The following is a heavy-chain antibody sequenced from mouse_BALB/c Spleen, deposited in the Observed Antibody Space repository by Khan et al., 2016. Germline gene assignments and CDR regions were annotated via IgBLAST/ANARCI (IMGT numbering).Heavy chain of an antibody. CDR3: SRSSYDYDVGVAH. D-gene: IGHD2-4*01. CDR2: IDPANGNT. J-gene: IGHJ3*01. V-gene: IGHV14-3*02. Sequence: EVQLQESGAELVKPGASVKLSCTASGFNIKDTYMHWVKQRPEQGLEWLGRIDPANGNTKYDAKFQGKATITADTSSNTAYLQLSSLTSEDTAVYYWSRSSYDYDVGVAHWGQGNLVTVSA. CDR1: GFNIKDTY.